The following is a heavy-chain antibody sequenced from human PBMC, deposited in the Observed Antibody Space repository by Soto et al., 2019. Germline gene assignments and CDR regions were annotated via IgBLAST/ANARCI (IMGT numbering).Heavy chain of an antibody. D-gene: IGHD3-16*01. CDR1: GFTFINYN. CDR2: ISSSGSYI. Sequence: GGSLRLSCATSGFTFINYNMNWVRQAPGKGLEWVSGISSSGSYIYYADSVKGRFTISRDSAKKSLFLEMNSLRAEDTAVYYCARGGYDYIWGGTNWGQGTLVTVSS. V-gene: IGHV3-21*01. CDR3: ARGGYDYIWGGTN. J-gene: IGHJ1*01.